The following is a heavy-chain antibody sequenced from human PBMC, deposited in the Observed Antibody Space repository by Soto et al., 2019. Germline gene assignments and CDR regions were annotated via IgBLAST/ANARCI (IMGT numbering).Heavy chain of an antibody. CDR3: GRAFDRSGLY. CDR2: INPSGGAT. V-gene: IGHV1-46*01. J-gene: IGHJ4*02. D-gene: IGHD3-22*01. CDR1: GYTFMNYY. Sequence: XSGKLSCKASGYTFMNYYIHWVRQAPGQGLEWMGLINPSGGATSYSQRFQGRVTITKDSSTSTVYMELSSLGSEDTAVYYCGRAFDRSGLYWGQGTLVTVPS.